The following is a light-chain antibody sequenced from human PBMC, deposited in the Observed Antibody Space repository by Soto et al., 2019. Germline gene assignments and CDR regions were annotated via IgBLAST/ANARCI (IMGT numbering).Light chain of an antibody. CDR3: CSYAGSHFL. CDR1: SSDVGGYNF. Sequence: QSALTQPRSVSRSPGQSVTISCTGTSSDVGGYNFVSWYQQHPGKAPKLMIYDVSQRPSGVPDRFSGSKSGNTASLTISGLQDEDEADYYCCSYAGSHFLFGGGTKLTVL. J-gene: IGLJ2*01. V-gene: IGLV2-11*01. CDR2: DVS.